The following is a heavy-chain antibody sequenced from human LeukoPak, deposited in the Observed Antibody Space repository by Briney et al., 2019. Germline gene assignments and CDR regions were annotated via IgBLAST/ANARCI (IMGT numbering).Heavy chain of an antibody. CDR2: IKKDGSQK. Sequence: GGSLRLSCVASGFTFSDKWMSWVRQAPGKGPEWVASIKKDGSQKYYVDSVKGRFTISRDNAQNSLYPEMSSLSVEDTAIYSCARVGWELLNLHFDPWGQGTLVTVSS. J-gene: IGHJ5*02. D-gene: IGHD1-26*01. CDR1: GFTFSDKW. CDR3: ARVGWELLNLHFDP. V-gene: IGHV3-7*03.